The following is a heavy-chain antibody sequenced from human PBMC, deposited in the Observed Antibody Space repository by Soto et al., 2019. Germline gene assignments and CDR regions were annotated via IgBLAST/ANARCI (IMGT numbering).Heavy chain of an antibody. CDR3: AKPYIGNSYSWAFDV. J-gene: IGHJ3*01. Sequence: QAQLVESGGGVVPPGGSLRLSCATSGFTFSSYAMHWVRQAPGKGLEWVSFISDDGSKKYYADSVKGRFTISRDDSKRTLYLDLNSLGAEDTAMYYCAKPYIGNSYSWAFDVWGQGTRVTVS. CDR1: GFTFSSYA. D-gene: IGHD1-26*01. CDR2: ISDDGSKK. V-gene: IGHV3-30*18.